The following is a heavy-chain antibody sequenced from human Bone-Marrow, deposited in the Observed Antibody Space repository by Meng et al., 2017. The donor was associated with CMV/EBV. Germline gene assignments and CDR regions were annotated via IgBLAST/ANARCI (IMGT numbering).Heavy chain of an antibody. J-gene: IGHJ4*02. CDR2: IDISGATM. CDR3: VSGLDPPFDN. CDR1: GFSFSEYR. Sequence: GESLKISCAASGFSFSEYRMNWARQAPGKGLEWVSYIDISGATMYYADSVKGRFTISRDNADNSLFLQMNSLRADDTAIYYCVSGLDPPFDNWGQGSLVTVSS. D-gene: IGHD3/OR15-3a*01. V-gene: IGHV3-48*04.